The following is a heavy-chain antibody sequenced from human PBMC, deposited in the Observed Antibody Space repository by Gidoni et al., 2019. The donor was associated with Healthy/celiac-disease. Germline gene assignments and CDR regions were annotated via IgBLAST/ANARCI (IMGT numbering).Heavy chain of an antibody. CDR2: IYYSGST. CDR3: ARDGRFGYGSGIDAFDI. CDR1: GGSISRGGYY. J-gene: IGHJ3*02. Sequence: QVQLQESGPGLVKPSQTLSLTCTVSGGSISRGGYYWSWIRQHPGKGLEWIGYIYYSGSTYYNPSLKSRVTISVDTSKNQFSLKLSSVTAADTAVYYCARDGRFGYGSGIDAFDIWGQGTMVTVSS. D-gene: IGHD3-10*01. V-gene: IGHV4-31*03.